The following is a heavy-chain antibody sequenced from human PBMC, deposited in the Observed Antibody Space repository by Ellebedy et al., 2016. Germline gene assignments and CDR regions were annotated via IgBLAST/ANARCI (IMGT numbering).Heavy chain of an antibody. D-gene: IGHD3-10*01. Sequence: SETLSLTCTVSGGSISSSSYYWGWIRQPPGKGLEWIGSIYYSGSTYYNPSLKSRVTISVDTSTNQFSLKLSSVTAADTAVYYCARYHGSGSYYPLTYYYYGMDVWGQGTTVTVSS. CDR1: GGSISSSSYY. CDR2: IYYSGST. V-gene: IGHV4-39*07. CDR3: ARYHGSGSYYPLTYYYYGMDV. J-gene: IGHJ6*02.